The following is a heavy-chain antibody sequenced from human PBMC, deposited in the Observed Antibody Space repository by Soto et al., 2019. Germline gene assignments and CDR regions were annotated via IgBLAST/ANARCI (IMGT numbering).Heavy chain of an antibody. CDR3: AKDLLDYDISRALDY. CDR1: GFTFSSYA. CDR2: IGGSGGTT. J-gene: IGHJ4*02. Sequence: GGSLRLSCAASGFTFSSYAMNWVLQAPWKGLEWVSAIGGSGGTTYYADSVKGRFTISRDNSKNTLYLQMNSLRAEDTAVYYCAKDLLDYDISRALDYWGQGTLVTVSS. D-gene: IGHD3-9*01. V-gene: IGHV3-23*01.